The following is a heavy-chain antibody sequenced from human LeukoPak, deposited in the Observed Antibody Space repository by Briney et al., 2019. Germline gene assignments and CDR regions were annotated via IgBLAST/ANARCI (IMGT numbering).Heavy chain of an antibody. Sequence: AGSSLRLSCAASGFILSTHWMTWVRQAPGKGPEWVANVNKDGSEKYYVDSVKGRFTISRDTAKNSLYLQMNNLRAEDTALYYCARNNDMDVWGQGTTVIVSS. J-gene: IGHJ6*02. D-gene: IGHD1/OR15-1a*01. CDR1: GFILSTHW. CDR2: VNKDGSEK. CDR3: ARNNDMDV. V-gene: IGHV3-7*03.